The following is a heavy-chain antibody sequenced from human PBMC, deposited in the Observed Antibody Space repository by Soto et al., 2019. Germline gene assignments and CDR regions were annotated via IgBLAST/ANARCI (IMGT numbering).Heavy chain of an antibody. V-gene: IGHV1-18*01. Sequence: QVHLVQSGAEVKKPGASVKVSCKASGYTFTNYDINWVRQAPGQGLEWMGWISTYTGNTNYAQKLQGRVTMTTDTSPGTAYMELRSLRSDDTAGYYCARGYYYGSGRPTPGGMDVWGQGTTVTVSS. CDR3: ARGYYYGSGRPTPGGMDV. J-gene: IGHJ6*02. CDR2: ISTYTGNT. CDR1: GYTFTNYD. D-gene: IGHD3-10*01.